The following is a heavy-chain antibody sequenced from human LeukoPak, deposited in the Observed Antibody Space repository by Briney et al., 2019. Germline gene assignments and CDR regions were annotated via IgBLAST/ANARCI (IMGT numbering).Heavy chain of an antibody. Sequence: SETLSLTCTVSGGSISSSYWSWIRQPAGKGLEWIGRIYTSGSTNYNPSLKSRVTISVDTSKNQFSLKLSSVTAADTAVYYCARDGRWGYCGGDCMSLDYWGQGTLVTVSS. V-gene: IGHV4-4*07. J-gene: IGHJ4*02. CDR2: IYTSGST. CDR1: GGSISSSY. D-gene: IGHD2-21*02. CDR3: ARDGRWGYCGGDCMSLDY.